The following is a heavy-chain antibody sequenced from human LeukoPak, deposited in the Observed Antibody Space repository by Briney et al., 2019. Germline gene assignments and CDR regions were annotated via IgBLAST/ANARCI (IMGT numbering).Heavy chain of an antibody. D-gene: IGHD3-22*01. V-gene: IGHV3-15*01. CDR3: TTDRYYDNSELQFQH. CDR2: IKRETDGGTI. J-gene: IGHJ1*01. Sequence: GGSLRLSCAASGFTLNNAWMSWVRQAPGKGLEWLGRIKRETDGGTIDYAAPVKGRFTISRDDSRNTLYLQVDSLKIEDTAVYYCTTDRYYDNSELQFQHWGQGTLVTVSS. CDR1: GFTLNNAW.